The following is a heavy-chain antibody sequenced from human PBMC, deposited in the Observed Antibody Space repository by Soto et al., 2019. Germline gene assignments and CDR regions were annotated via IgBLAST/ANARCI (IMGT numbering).Heavy chain of an antibody. Sequence: GETLKISCKGSGYSFTSYWIGWVRKMPGKGLEWMGLIYPGDSDTRYSPSFQGQVTNSADKSISTSDLQWSSLKASDTAMYYCARADDSSSSLYYYYCGMDVWGQGTTVTGSS. D-gene: IGHD6-6*01. J-gene: IGHJ6*02. CDR2: IYPGDSDT. V-gene: IGHV5-51*01. CDR1: GYSFTSYW. CDR3: ARADDSSSSLYYYYCGMDV.